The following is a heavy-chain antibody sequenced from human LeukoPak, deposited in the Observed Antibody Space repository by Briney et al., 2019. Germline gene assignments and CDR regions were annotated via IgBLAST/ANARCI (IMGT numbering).Heavy chain of an antibody. V-gene: IGHV1-58*02. D-gene: IGHD1-26*01. CDR2: IVVGSGNT. CDR1: GFTFTSSA. CDR3: AADVIVGATKDFDY. Sequence: TSVKVSCKASGFTFTSSAMQWVRQARGQRLEWIGWIVVGSGNTNYAQKFQERVTITRDMSTSTAYMELSSLRSEDTAVYYCAADVIVGATKDFDYWGQETLVTVSS. J-gene: IGHJ4*02.